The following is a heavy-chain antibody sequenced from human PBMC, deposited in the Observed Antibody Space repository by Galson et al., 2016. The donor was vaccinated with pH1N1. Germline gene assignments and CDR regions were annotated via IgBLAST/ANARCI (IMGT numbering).Heavy chain of an antibody. V-gene: IGHV3-74*01. CDR2: INSDGTHT. D-gene: IGHD5-18*01. J-gene: IGHJ6*02. CDR1: GFTFSSYW. CDR3: AKARGGFGFAYYYYGLDV. Sequence: SLRLSCAASGFTFSSYWMHWVRQAPGRGPVWVSRINSDGTHTTYADSVEGRFTISRDKSKNTLYLQMNSLRADDTAVYYYAKARGGFGFAYYYYGLDVWGQGTTVIVSS.